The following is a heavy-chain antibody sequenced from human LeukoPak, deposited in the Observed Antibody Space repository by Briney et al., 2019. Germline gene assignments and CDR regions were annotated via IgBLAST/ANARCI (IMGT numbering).Heavy chain of an antibody. V-gene: IGHV3-30-3*01. CDR2: ISYDGSNK. Sequence: PGRSLRLSCAASGFTFSSYAMHWVRQAPGKGLEWVAVISYDGSNKYYADSVKGRFTISRDNAKNSLYLQMNSLRAEDTAVYYCARDRVAAAGRGIDYWGQGTLVTVSS. J-gene: IGHJ4*02. CDR1: GFTFSSYA. CDR3: ARDRVAAAGRGIDY. D-gene: IGHD6-13*01.